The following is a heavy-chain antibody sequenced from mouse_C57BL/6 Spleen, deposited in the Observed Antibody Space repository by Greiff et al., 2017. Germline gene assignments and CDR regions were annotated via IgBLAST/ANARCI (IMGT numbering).Heavy chain of an antibody. Sequence: VQLQQPGAELVKPGASVKMSCKASGYTFTSYWITWVKQRPGQGLEWIGDIYPGSGSTNYNEKFKSKATLTVDTSSSTAYMQLSSLTSEDSAVYYCARGYDCAYVAMDYWGQGTLVTVSA. CDR2: IYPGSGST. J-gene: IGHJ4*01. CDR1: GYTFTSYW. V-gene: IGHV1-55*01. D-gene: IGHD2-14*01. CDR3: ARGYDCAYVAMDY.